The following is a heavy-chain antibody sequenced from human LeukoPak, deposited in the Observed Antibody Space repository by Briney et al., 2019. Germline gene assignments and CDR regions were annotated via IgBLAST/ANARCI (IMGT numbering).Heavy chain of an antibody. D-gene: IGHD2-15*01. CDR2: ISYDGSNK. Sequence: GRSLRLSCAASGFTFSSYAMHWVRQAPGKGLEWVAVISYDGSNKYYADSVKGRFTISRDNSKNTLYLQMNSLRAEDTAVYYCARDLGYCSGGSCYYYYYGMDVWGKGTTVTVSS. CDR1: GFTFSSYA. V-gene: IGHV3-30*04. J-gene: IGHJ6*04. CDR3: ARDLGYCSGGSCYYYYYGMDV.